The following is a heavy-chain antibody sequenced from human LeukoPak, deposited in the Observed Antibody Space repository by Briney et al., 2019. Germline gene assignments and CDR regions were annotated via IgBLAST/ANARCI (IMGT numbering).Heavy chain of an antibody. CDR3: TRRGGPFDY. J-gene: IGHJ4*02. D-gene: IGHD3-16*01. V-gene: IGHV3-73*01. Sequence: GGSLRLSCAASGFTFSGSAMHWVRQASGKGLEWVVRIRSKANSYATAYAASVKGRFAISRDDSKNTAYLQMNSLKTEDTAVYYCTRRGGPFDYWGQRTLVTVSS. CDR2: IRSKANSYAT. CDR1: GFTFSGSA.